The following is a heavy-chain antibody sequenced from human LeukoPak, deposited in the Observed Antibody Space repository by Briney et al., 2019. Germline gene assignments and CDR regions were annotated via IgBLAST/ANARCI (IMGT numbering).Heavy chain of an antibody. CDR1: GFTFSIYG. Sequence: PGGSLRLSCAASGFTFSIYGMHWVRQAPDKRLEWVAFIRYDGSNKYYADSVKGRFTISRDNSKNTLYLQLNSLRGEDTAVYYCARKMDSYFDYWGLGTLVTVSS. J-gene: IGHJ4*02. V-gene: IGHV3-30*02. CDR3: ARKMDSYFDY. D-gene: IGHD2-2*03. CDR2: IRYDGSNK.